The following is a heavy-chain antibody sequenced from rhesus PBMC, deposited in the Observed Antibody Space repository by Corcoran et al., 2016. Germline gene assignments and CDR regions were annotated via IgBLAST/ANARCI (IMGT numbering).Heavy chain of an antibody. CDR2: IYGSGSST. D-gene: IGHD7-45*01. V-gene: IGHV4-169*02. CDR1: GGSISSSY. CDR3: ASSTGTSFDY. J-gene: IGHJ4*01. Sequence: QLQLQESGPGLVKPSETLSVTCAVSGGSISSSYWSWIRQAPGKGLEWIGYIYGSGSSTNYTPSLRSRVTLSVYTSKHQLSLKLSSVTAADTAVYYCASSTGTSFDYWGQGVLVTVSS.